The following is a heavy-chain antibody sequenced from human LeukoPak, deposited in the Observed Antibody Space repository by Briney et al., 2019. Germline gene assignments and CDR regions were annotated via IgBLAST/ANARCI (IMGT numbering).Heavy chain of an antibody. CDR3: ASQDAAGYYFDY. D-gene: IGHD6-25*01. CDR2: IYYTGST. Sequence: SETLSLTCTVSDGSISSYYWSWIRQPPGKGLEWIGYIYYTGSTNHNPSLKSRVTISVDTSKNQSSLKLSSVTAADTAVYYCASQDAAGYYFDYWGQGTLVTVPS. CDR1: DGSISSYY. J-gene: IGHJ4*02. V-gene: IGHV4-59*01.